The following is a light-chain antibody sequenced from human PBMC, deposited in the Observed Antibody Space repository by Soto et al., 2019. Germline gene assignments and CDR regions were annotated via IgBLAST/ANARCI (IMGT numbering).Light chain of an antibody. J-gene: IGKJ5*01. CDR2: KAS. CDR3: QQRSNWVT. CDR1: QTISSW. V-gene: IGKV1-5*03. Sequence: DIHMTQSPSTLSGSVGYRFTITCRASQTISSWLAWYQQKPGKAPKLLIYKASTLKSGVPSRLSGSGSGTDFTLTISSMKPEDFAVYYCQQRSNWVTFGQGTRLEIK.